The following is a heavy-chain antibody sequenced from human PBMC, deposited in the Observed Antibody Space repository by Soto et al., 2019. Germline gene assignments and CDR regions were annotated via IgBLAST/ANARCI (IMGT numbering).Heavy chain of an antibody. CDR3: AKDGGRAAAGTLDS. J-gene: IGHJ4*02. Sequence: GGSLRISCAASGFPFSYYGMHWVRQAPGKGLEWVAVISNDGSNKFYGDSVKGRFTISRDNSRNTLYLQMNSLRAEDTAVYYCAKDGGRAAAGTLDSWGQGTLVTVS. CDR1: GFPFSYYG. D-gene: IGHD6-13*01. CDR2: ISNDGSNK. V-gene: IGHV3-30*18.